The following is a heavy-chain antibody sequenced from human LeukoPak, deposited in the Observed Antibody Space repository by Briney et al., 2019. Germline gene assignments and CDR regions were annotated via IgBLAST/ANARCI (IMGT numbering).Heavy chain of an antibody. CDR3: ARLNGPRSHDYGDYAEGLDWYFDL. CDR2: IYYSGST. J-gene: IGHJ2*01. D-gene: IGHD4-17*01. V-gene: IGHV4-39*07. CDR1: GGSISTSSYY. Sequence: SETLSLTCTVSGGSISTSSYYWGWIRQPPGKGLEWIVSIYYSGSTYYNPSLKSRVTISVDTSKNQFSLKLSSVTAADTAVYYCARLNGPRSHDYGDYAEGLDWYFDLWGRGTLVTVSS.